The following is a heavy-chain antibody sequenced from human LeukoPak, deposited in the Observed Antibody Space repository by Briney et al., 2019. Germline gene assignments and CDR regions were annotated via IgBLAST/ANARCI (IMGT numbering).Heavy chain of an antibody. D-gene: IGHD3-10*01. V-gene: IGHV1-69*06. Sequence: GASVKVSCKASGGTFSSYAISWVRQAPGQGLEWMGGIIPIFGTTNYAQKFQGRVRITADKSTTTAYKELSSLRSEDTAVYYCARPRFPYYRLSGADYYYMDVWGKGTTVTVSS. CDR1: GGTFSSYA. CDR3: ARPRFPYYRLSGADYYYMDV. J-gene: IGHJ6*03. CDR2: IIPIFGTT.